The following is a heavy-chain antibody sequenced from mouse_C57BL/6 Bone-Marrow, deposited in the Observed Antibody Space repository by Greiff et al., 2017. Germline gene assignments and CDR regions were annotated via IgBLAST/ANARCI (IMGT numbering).Heavy chain of an antibody. CDR2: IDPSDSYT. J-gene: IGHJ2*01. CDR3: ARSGEYSNYSYYFDY. V-gene: IGHV1-59*01. Sequence: QVQLKQPGAELVRPGTSVKLSCKASGYTFTSYWMHWVKQRPGQGLEWIGVIDPSDSYTNYNQKSKGKATLTVDTSSSTAYMQLSSLTSEDSAVYYCARSGEYSNYSYYFDYWGQGTTLTVSS. CDR1: GYTFTSYW. D-gene: IGHD2-5*01.